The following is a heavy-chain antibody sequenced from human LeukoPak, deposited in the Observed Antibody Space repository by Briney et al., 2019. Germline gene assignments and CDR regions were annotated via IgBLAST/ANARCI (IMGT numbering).Heavy chain of an antibody. CDR3: ARGYMGSSWLFDC. Sequence: ASVKVSCKASGYTFTGYYMHWVRQAPGQGLEWMGWINPNSGGTNYAQKFQGRVTMTRDTSISTAYMELSRLRSDDTAVYYCARGYMGSSWLFDCWGQGTLVTVSS. CDR2: INPNSGGT. V-gene: IGHV1-2*02. J-gene: IGHJ4*02. D-gene: IGHD6-13*01. CDR1: GYTFTGYY.